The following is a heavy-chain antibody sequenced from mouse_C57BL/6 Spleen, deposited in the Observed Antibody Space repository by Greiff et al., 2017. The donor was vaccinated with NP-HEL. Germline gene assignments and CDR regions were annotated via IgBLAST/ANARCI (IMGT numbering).Heavy chain of an antibody. J-gene: IGHJ2*01. V-gene: IGHV1-54*01. CDR2: INPGSGGT. Sequence: QVQLQQSGAELVRPGTSVKVSCKASGYAFTNYLIEWVKQRPGQGLEWIGVINPGSGGTNYNEKFKGKATLTADKSSSTAYMQLSSLTSEDSAVYFCARRVDSAGYEDWGQGTTLTVSS. CDR3: ARRVDSAGYED. CDR1: GYAFTNYL. D-gene: IGHD3-2*02.